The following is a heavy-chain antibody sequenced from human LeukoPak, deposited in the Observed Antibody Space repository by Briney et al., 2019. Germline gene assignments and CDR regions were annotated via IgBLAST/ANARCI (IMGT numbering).Heavy chain of an antibody. CDR3: ARLAHYGDYEREPADD. D-gene: IGHD4-17*01. J-gene: IGHJ4*02. V-gene: IGHV1-2*02. Sequence: GASVTVSCKASGYTFTGYYMHWVRQAPGQGLEWMGWINPNSGGTNYAQKFQGRVTMTRDTSISTAYMELSRLRSDDTAVYYCARLAHYGDYEREPADDWGQGTLVTVSS. CDR2: INPNSGGT. CDR1: GYTFTGYY.